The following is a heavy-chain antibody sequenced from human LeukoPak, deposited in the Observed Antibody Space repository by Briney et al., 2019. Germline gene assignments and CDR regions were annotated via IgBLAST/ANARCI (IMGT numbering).Heavy chain of an antibody. V-gene: IGHV5-51*01. CDR1: GYSFTSYW. CDR3: ARSITMVRGVIIAQYYFDY. J-gene: IGHJ4*02. Sequence: GESLKISCKGSGYSFTSYWIGWVRQMPGKGLEWMGIIYPGDSDTRYSPSFQGQVTISADKSISTAYPQWSSLKASDTAMYYCARSITMVRGVIIAQYYFDYWGQGTLVTVSS. CDR2: IYPGDSDT. D-gene: IGHD3-10*01.